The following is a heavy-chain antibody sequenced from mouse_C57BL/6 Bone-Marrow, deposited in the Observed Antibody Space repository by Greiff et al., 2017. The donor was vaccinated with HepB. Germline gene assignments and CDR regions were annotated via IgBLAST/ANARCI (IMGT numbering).Heavy chain of an antibody. CDR3: ASPYYYGSSPFTEYFDV. V-gene: IGHV1-82*01. J-gene: IGHJ1*03. CDR2: IYPGDGDT. D-gene: IGHD1-1*01. Sequence: VQVVESGPELVKPGASVKISCKASGYAFSSSWMNWVKQRPGKGLEWIGRIYPGDGDTNYNGKFKGKATLTADKSSSTAYMQLSSLTSEDSAVYFCASPYYYGSSPFTEYFDVWGTGTTVTVSS. CDR1: GYAFSSSW.